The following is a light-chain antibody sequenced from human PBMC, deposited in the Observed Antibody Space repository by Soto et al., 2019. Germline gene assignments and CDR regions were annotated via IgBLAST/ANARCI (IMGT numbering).Light chain of an antibody. Sequence: EIEMTQSPATLSVSPGERANIFWTAIQSVTTYLAWYQQKPGQAPRLLIYDASDRATGIPARFSGSGSGTDFTLTISSLEPEDFAVYYCQQRRNWPPSITFGQGTRLEIK. J-gene: IGKJ5*01. CDR1: QSVTTY. V-gene: IGKV3-11*01. CDR2: DAS. CDR3: QQRRNWPPSIT.